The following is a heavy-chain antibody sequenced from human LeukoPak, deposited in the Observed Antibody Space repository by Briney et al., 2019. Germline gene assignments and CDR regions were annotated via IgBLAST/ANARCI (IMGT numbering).Heavy chain of an antibody. CDR3: ARDLYSSWGAFDI. CDR2: ISSSSSYI. D-gene: IGHD6-6*01. Sequence: PGGSLRLSCAASGFTFSSYSMNWVRQAPGKGLEWVSSISSSSSYIYYADSVKGRFTISRDNAKNSLYLQMNSLRAEDTAVYYCARDLYSSWGAFDIWGQGTMVTVSS. V-gene: IGHV3-21*01. J-gene: IGHJ3*02. CDR1: GFTFSSYS.